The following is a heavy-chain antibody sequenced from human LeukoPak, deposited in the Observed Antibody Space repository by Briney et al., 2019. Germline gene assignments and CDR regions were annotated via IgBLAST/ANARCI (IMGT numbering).Heavy chain of an antibody. D-gene: IGHD3-10*01. CDR2: ISSSGST. CDR3: AILGGGPPMATPDY. Sequence: SETLSLTCTVSGGSVSGYYCSWIRQPPGKGLEWIGYISSSGSTNYNPSLKSRVTISGDTSKNQFSLKLSSVTVADTAVYSCAILGGGPPMATPDYWGQGTLITVSS. V-gene: IGHV4-59*08. J-gene: IGHJ4*02. CDR1: GGSVSGYY.